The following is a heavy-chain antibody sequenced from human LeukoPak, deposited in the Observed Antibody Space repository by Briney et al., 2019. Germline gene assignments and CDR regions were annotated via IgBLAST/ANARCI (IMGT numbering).Heavy chain of an antibody. CDR1: GYTFTSYY. V-gene: IGHV1-69*13. CDR3: ARSRITMVRGVFDY. Sequence: ASVKVSCKASGYTFTSYYMHWVRQAPGQGLEWMGGIIPIFGTANYAQKFQGRVTITADESTSTAYMELSSLRSEDTAVYYCARSRITMVRGVFDYWGQGTLVTVSS. CDR2: IIPIFGTA. J-gene: IGHJ4*02. D-gene: IGHD3-10*01.